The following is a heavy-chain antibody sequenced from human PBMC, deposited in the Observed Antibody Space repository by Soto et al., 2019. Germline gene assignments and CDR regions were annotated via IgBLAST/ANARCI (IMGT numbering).Heavy chain of an antibody. CDR3: ARAVGITMIVVVPDAFDI. V-gene: IGHV3-11*01. D-gene: IGHD3-22*01. CDR2: ISSSGSTI. CDR1: GFTLSDYY. Sequence: GGSLGLACAASGFTLSDYYMSWIRQAPGKGLEWVSYISSSGSTIYYADSVKGRFTISRDNAKNSLYLQMNSLRAEDTAVYYCARAVGITMIVVVPDAFDIWGQGTMVTVSS. J-gene: IGHJ3*02.